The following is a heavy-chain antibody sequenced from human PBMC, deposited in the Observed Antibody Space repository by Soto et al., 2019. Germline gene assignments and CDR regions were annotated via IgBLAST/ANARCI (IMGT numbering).Heavy chain of an antibody. CDR2: INHSGST. V-gene: IGHV4-34*01. CDR3: ARSYGSGSWWFDP. J-gene: IGHJ5*02. Sequence: SETLSLTCAVYGGSFSGYYWSWIRQPPGKGLEWIGEINHSGSTNYNPSLKSRVTISVDTSKNQFSLKLSSVTAADTAVYYCARSYGSGSWWFDPWGQGTLVTVSS. CDR1: GGSFSGYY. D-gene: IGHD3-10*01.